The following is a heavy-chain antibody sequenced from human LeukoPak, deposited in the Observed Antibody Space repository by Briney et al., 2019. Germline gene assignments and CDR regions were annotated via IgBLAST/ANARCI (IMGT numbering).Heavy chain of an antibody. J-gene: IGHJ4*02. CDR1: GFVFSSLD. CDR2: ITNSGDAT. D-gene: IGHD6-19*01. Sequence: GGSLRLSCAASGFVFSSLDMGWVRQTPGKGLEWVSAITNSGDATYYADSVKGRFTISRDNSKNTLFLQMNSLRAEDTAVYFCAKDARRSSGGWFFDHWGQGTLVTVSS. V-gene: IGHV3-23*01. CDR3: AKDARRSSGGWFFDH.